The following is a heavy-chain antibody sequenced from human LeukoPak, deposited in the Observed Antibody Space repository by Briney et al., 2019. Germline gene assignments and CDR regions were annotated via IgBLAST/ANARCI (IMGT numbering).Heavy chain of an antibody. CDR2: ISSSSSYI. CDR1: GFTFGSYS. D-gene: IGHD4-17*01. Sequence: GGSLRLSCAASGFTFGSYSMNWVRQAPGKGLEWVSSISSSSSYIYYADSVKGRFTISRDNAKNSLYLQMNSLRAEDTAVYYCARGATVTLYYFDYWGQGTLVTVSS. V-gene: IGHV3-21*01. J-gene: IGHJ4*02. CDR3: ARGATVTLYYFDY.